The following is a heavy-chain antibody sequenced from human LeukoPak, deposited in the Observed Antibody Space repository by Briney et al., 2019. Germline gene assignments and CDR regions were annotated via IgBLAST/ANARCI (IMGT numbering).Heavy chain of an antibody. CDR3: ASTRRAAVAGRFDS. J-gene: IGHJ4*02. D-gene: IGHD6-19*01. Sequence: NPSETLSLTCTVSGGSISSYYWSWIRQPPGKGLEWIGYIYHSGNTNYSPSLESRVTMSVDESKNQFSLRVHFVSAADTAVYYCASTRRAAVAGRFDSWGQGTLVTVSS. CDR1: GGSISSYY. CDR2: IYHSGNT. V-gene: IGHV4-4*09.